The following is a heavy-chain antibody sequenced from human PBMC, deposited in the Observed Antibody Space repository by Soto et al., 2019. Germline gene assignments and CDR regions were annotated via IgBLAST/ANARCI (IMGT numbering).Heavy chain of an antibody. CDR2: INPSGGST. CDR1: GYTFTSYY. V-gene: IGHV1-46*01. Sequence: GASVNVSCKASGYTFTSYYMHWVRQAPGQGLEWMGIINPSGGSTSYAQKFQGRVTMTRDTSTSTVYMELSSLRSEDTAVYYCARGHSNYYLRSLLASAYYYGMDVWGQGTTVTVSS. D-gene: IGHD4-4*01. J-gene: IGHJ6*02. CDR3: ARGHSNYYLRSLLASAYYYGMDV.